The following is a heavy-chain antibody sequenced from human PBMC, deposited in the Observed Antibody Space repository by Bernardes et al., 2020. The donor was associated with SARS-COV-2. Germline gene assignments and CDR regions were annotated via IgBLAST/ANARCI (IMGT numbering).Heavy chain of an antibody. CDR1: GFAFDDYG. Sequence: GGSLRLSCAASGFAFDDYGMSSFRQAPGKGLDWVSGISWNGGNTNYADSVKGRFTISRDNARNSVYLQMNSLRAEDAALYHCARDRFDANGFYYYFDDWGQGTLVSVSS. D-gene: IGHD2-8*01. V-gene: IGHV3-20*01. CDR2: ISWNGGNT. CDR3: ARDRFDANGFYYYFDD. J-gene: IGHJ4*02.